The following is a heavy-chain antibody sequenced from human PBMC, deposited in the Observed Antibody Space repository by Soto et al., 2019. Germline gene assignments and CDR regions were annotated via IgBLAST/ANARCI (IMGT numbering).Heavy chain of an antibody. CDR1: ADSFNSGGFF. CDR3: ASLFNYYDGRGYAEYHFDY. J-gene: IGHJ4*02. D-gene: IGHD3-22*01. V-gene: IGHV4-31*03. Sequence: QVQLQESGPGLVKPSQTLSLTCTVSADSFNSGGFFWSWIRQQPGKGLEWLGYISYSGITSYNPSLKSRVTMSVDKSKHQFSLNLTAVTAADTAVYYGASLFNYYDGRGYAEYHFDYWGQGTLVTVSS. CDR2: ISYSGIT.